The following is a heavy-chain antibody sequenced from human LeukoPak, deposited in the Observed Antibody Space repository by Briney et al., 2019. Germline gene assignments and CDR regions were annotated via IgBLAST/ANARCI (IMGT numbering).Heavy chain of an antibody. CDR1: GYSITTGYY. CDR3: ARDRLQYINY. Sequence: SQTLSLTCTVSGYSITTGYYWGWIRQAPRKGLEWIGSIYHSGSTYYNPSLKSRVTISVDTSKNQFSLKLSSVTAADTAVYYCARDRLQYINYWGQGTLVTVSS. D-gene: IGHD4-11*01. CDR2: IYHSGST. J-gene: IGHJ4*02. V-gene: IGHV4-38-2*02.